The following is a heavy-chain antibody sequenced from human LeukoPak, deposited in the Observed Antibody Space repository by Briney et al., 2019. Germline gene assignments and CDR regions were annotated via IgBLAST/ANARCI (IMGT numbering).Heavy chain of an antibody. V-gene: IGHV4-30-4*01. Sequence: SETLSLTCTVSGGSISSGDYYWSWIRQPPGKGLEWIGYIYYSGSTYYNPSLKSRVTISVDTSKNQFSLKLSSVTAADTAVYYCARQGDLTYYYGSGSYTYWGQGTLVTVSS. D-gene: IGHD3-10*01. CDR3: ARQGDLTYYYGSGSYTY. CDR2: IYYSGST. CDR1: GGSISSGDYY. J-gene: IGHJ4*02.